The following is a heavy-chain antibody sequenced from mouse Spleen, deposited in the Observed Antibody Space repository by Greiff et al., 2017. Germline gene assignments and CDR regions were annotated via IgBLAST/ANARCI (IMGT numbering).Heavy chain of an antibody. D-gene: IGHD2-1*01. J-gene: IGHJ2*01. CDR1: GYSITSGYY. CDR2: ISYDGSN. V-gene: IGHV3-6*01. CDR3: ARALYGNYDY. Sequence: ESGPGLVKPSQSLSLTCSVTGYSITSGYYWNWIRQFPGNKLEWMGYISYDGSNNYNPSLKNRISITRDTSKNQFFLKLNSVTTEDTATYYCARALYGNYDYWGQGTTLTVSS.